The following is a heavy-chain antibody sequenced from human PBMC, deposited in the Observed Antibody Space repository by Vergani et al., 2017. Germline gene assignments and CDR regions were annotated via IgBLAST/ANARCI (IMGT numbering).Heavy chain of an antibody. CDR3: AKEGGDYSSGGTCYHEY. J-gene: IGHJ4*02. CDR1: GFTFNSYG. D-gene: IGHD2-15*01. V-gene: IGHV3-30*02. Sequence: QAQLVESGGGVVQPGGSLRLSCAASGFTFNSYGMHWVRQAPGKGLEWVSSIRSDESRTYYGDSMEGPFTISRDNSKNMLYLQMKSLRPEDTAVYYCAKEGGDYSSGGTCYHEYWGQGTLVIVSS. CDR2: IRSDESRT.